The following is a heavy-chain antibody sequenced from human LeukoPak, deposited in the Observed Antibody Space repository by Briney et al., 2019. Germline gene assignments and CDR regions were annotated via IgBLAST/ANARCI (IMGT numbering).Heavy chain of an antibody. V-gene: IGHV3-74*01. J-gene: IGHJ4*02. CDR2: IKSDGITI. CDR1: GFTFSNYM. D-gene: IGHD5-18*01. CDR3: AKHSIDY. Sequence: PGGSLRLSCAASGFTFSNYMMHWVRQAPGKGLVWVSRIKSDGITITYADSVKGRFTISRDNAKNTLYLQMNSLRAEDTAVYYCAKHSIDYWGQGTLVTVSS.